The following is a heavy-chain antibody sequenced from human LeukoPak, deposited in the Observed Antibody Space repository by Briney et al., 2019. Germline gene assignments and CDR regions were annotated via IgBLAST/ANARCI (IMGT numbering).Heavy chain of an antibody. CDR3: ASRDGYTLDY. V-gene: IGHV1-69*05. Sequence: SVKVSCRASGGTFSSYAISWVRQAPGQGLEWMGGIIPIFGTANYAQKFQGRVTITTDESTSTAYMELSSLRSEDTAVYYCASRDGYTLDYWGQGTLVTVSS. CDR1: GGTFSSYA. J-gene: IGHJ4*02. D-gene: IGHD5-24*01. CDR2: IIPIFGTA.